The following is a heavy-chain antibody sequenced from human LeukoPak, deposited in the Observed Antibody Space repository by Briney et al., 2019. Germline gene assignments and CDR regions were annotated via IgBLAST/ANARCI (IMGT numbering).Heavy chain of an antibody. CDR3: ARGMYGGNGRDYFDY. D-gene: IGHD4-23*01. Sequence: GGSLRLSCAVSGFTFSSYWMSWVRQAPGKGLEWVANIKQDGSDKYYVDSVKGRFTISRDNAKNSLYLQMNSLRAEDTAVYYCARGMYGGNGRDYFDYWGQGTLVTVSS. CDR1: GFTFSSYW. CDR2: IKQDGSDK. J-gene: IGHJ4*02. V-gene: IGHV3-7*04.